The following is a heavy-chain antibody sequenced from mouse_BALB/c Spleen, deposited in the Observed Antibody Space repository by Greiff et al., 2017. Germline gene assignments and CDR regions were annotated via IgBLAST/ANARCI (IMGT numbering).Heavy chain of an antibody. CDR2: INPSTGYT. CDR1: GYTFTSYW. D-gene: IGHD1-1*01. J-gene: IGHJ2*01. CDR3: ARGTTVVATPFDY. V-gene: IGHV1-7*01. Sequence: QVQLQQSGAELAKPGASVKMYCKASGYTFTSYWMHWVKQRPGQGLEWIGYINPSTGYTEYNQKFKDKATLTADKSSSTAYMQLSSLTSEDSAVYYCARGTTVVATPFDYWGQGTTLTVSS.